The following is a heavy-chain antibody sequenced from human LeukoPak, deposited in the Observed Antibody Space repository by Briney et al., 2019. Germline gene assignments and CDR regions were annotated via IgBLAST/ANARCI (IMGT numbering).Heavy chain of an antibody. Sequence: GGSLRLSCAASGFTFSSYEMNWVRQAPGKGLEWVSYISSSGSTIYYADSVKGRFTISRDNAKNSLYLQMNSLRAEDTAVYYCARLGGFYYYYRMDVWGKGTTVTVSS. V-gene: IGHV3-48*03. CDR3: ARLGGFYYYYRMDV. CDR2: ISSSGSTI. CDR1: GFTFSSYE. J-gene: IGHJ6*04.